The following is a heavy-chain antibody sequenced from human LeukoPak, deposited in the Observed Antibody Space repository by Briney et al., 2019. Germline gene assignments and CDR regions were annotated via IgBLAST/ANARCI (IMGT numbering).Heavy chain of an antibody. CDR2: ISSSSSYI. CDR3: ARDPPDYYDSSGYYFDY. CDR1: GFTFSSYS. V-gene: IGHV3-21*01. Sequence: GGSLRLSCAASGFTFSSYSMNWVRQAPGKGLEWVSSISSSSSYIYYADSVKGRFTISRDNAKNSLYLQMNSPRAEDTAVYYCARDPPDYYDSSGYYFDYWGQGTLVTVSS. D-gene: IGHD3-22*01. J-gene: IGHJ4*02.